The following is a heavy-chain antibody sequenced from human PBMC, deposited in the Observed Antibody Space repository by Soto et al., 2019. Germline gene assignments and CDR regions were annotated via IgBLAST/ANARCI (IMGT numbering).Heavy chain of an antibody. CDR1: GFTFSSYA. CDR3: DEFVRGVIMDV. J-gene: IGHJ6*02. V-gene: IGHV3-23*01. D-gene: IGHD3-10*01. Sequence: GGSLRLSCAASGFTFSSYAMSWVRQAPGKGLEWVSAISGSGGSTYYADSVKGRFTISRDNSKNTLYLQVNSLRAEDTAVYYCDEFVRGVIMDVWGQGTTVTVSS. CDR2: ISGSGGST.